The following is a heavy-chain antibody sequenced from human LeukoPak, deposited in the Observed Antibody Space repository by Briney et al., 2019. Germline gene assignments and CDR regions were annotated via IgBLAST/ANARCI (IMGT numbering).Heavy chain of an antibody. J-gene: IGHJ6*02. Sequence: GSLRLSCAASGFTFSSYAMSWIRQPPGKGLEWIGYIYYSGSTNYNPSLKSRVTISVDTSKNQCSLKLSSVTAADTAVYYCARSGLYYYGMDVWGQGTTVTVSS. V-gene: IGHV4-59*08. CDR1: GFTFSSYA. CDR2: IYYSGST. CDR3: ARSGLYYYGMDV.